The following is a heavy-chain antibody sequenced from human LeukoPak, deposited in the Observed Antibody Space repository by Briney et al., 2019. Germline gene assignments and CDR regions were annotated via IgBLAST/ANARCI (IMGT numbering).Heavy chain of an antibody. D-gene: IGHD6-6*01. J-gene: IGHJ4*02. CDR3: AREESSSSGYYFDY. CDR2: ISSTGSSK. CDR1: GFTFSSFA. Sequence: PGGSLRLSCAASGFTFSSFAMSWVRQAPGKGLEWVSSISSTGSSKYYADSVKGRFTISRDNAKNSLCLQMNSLRAEDTAVYYCAREESSSSGYYFDYWGQGALVTVSS. V-gene: IGHV3-21*01.